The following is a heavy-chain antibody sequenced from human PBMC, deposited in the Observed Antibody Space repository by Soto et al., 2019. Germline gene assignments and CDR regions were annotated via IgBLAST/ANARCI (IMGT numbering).Heavy chain of an antibody. Sequence: PGGSLRLSCAASGFTFSSYGMHWVRQAPGKGLEWVSVIRYNGSNKYYADSVKGRFTISRDNSKNTLYLQMNSLRAEDTAVYYCAKDYDFWSGYRFDYWGQGTLVTVSS. CDR2: IRYNGSNK. J-gene: IGHJ4*02. CDR1: GFTFSSYG. CDR3: AKDYDFWSGYRFDY. V-gene: IGHV3-30*18. D-gene: IGHD3-3*01.